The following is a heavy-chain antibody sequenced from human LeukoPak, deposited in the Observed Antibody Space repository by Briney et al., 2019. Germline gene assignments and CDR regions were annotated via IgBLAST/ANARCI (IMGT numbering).Heavy chain of an antibody. CDR3: TRDRVDIVATTIYYYYDMDV. V-gene: IGHV3-49*03. CDR2: IRSKAYGGTT. CDR1: GFTFGDYA. D-gene: IGHD5-12*01. J-gene: IGHJ6*03. Sequence: GGSLRLSCTASGFTFGDYAMSWFRQAPGKGLEWVGFIRSKAYGGTTEYAASVKGRFTISRDDSKSIAYLQMNSLKTEDTAVYYCTRDRVDIVATTIYYYYDMDVWGKGTTVTVSS.